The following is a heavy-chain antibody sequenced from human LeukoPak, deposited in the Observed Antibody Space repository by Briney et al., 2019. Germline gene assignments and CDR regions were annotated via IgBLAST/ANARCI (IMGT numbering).Heavy chain of an antibody. CDR3: ARDDYSDSSGRFDP. CDR2: INPNTGGT. D-gene: IGHD3-22*01. J-gene: IGHJ5*02. CDR1: GYTFIACY. V-gene: IGHV1-2*06. Sequence: ASVKVSCKASGYTFIACYMHWVRQTPGQGLEWMGRINPNTGGTNYAQKFQGRVTMTRDTSISTVYMELSRLTSDDTAVYYCARDDYSDSSGRFDPWGQGTLVTVSS.